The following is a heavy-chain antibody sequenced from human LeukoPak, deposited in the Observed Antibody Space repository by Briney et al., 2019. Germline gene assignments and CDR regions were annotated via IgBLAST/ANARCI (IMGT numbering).Heavy chain of an antibody. CDR3: AKGLGFSPGEYYYMDV. J-gene: IGHJ6*03. D-gene: IGHD2-21*01. CDR1: GFTFSSYG. Sequence: GGSLRLSCAASGFTFSSYGMHWVRQAPGKGLEWVAVISYDGSNKYYADSVKGRFTISRDNSKNTLYLQMNSLGVEDTAVYYCAKGLGFSPGEYYYMDVWGEGTTVTVSS. CDR2: ISYDGSNK. V-gene: IGHV3-30*18.